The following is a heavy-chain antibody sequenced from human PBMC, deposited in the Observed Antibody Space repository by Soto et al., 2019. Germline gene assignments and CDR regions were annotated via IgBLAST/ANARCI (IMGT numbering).Heavy chain of an antibody. V-gene: IGHV3-20*04. CDR2: INWNGGST. J-gene: IGHJ4*02. CDR1: GFTFDDYG. Sequence: EVQLVESGGGVVRPGGSLRLSCAASGFTFDDYGMSWVRQAPGEGLEWVSGINWNGGSTGYADSVKGRFTISRDNAKNSLYLQMNSLRAEDTALYYCARDPGYYDSSGYSDYWGQGTLVTVSS. CDR3: ARDPGYYDSSGYSDY. D-gene: IGHD3-22*01.